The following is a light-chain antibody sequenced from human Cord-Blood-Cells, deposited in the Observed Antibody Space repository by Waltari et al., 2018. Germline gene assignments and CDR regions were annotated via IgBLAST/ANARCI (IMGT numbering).Light chain of an antibody. V-gene: IGLV2-23*01. Sequence: QSALTQPASVSGSPGQSITISCTGTSSDVGSYNLVSWYQQHPGKAPKLMIYEGSKRPSGVSNRFSGSKSGNTASLTISELQAEDEADYYCCSYAGSSTVVFGGGTMLTVL. CDR3: CSYAGSSTVV. J-gene: IGLJ2*01. CDR2: EGS. CDR1: SSDVGSYNL.